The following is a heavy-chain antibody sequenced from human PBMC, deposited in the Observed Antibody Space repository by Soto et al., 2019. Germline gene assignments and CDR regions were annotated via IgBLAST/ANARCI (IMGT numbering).Heavy chain of an antibody. CDR3: ARVIVVVVAATYYYYGMDV. CDR1: GGTFSSYT. D-gene: IGHD2-15*01. V-gene: IGHV1-69*02. Sequence: QVQLVQSGAEVKKPGSSVKVSCKASGGTFSSYTISWVRQAPGQGLEWMGRIIPILGIANYAQKFQGRVTITADKSTSTAYMELSSLRSEDTAVYYCARVIVVVVAATYYYYGMDVWGQGTTVTVSS. J-gene: IGHJ6*02. CDR2: IIPILGIA.